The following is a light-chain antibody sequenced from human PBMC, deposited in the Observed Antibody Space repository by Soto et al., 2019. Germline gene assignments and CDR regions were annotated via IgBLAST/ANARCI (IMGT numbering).Light chain of an antibody. J-gene: IGKJ4*01. Sequence: DIVMTQSPLSLPVTPGEPASISCRSSQSLLHSNGYNYLDWYLQKPGQSPQLLIYLGSNRASGVPDRFIGSGSGADFTLNISRVEAEDVGVYYCMQALQTLLLTFGGGTKVEIK. CDR3: MQALQTLLLT. CDR1: QSLLHSNGYNY. CDR2: LGS. V-gene: IGKV2-28*01.